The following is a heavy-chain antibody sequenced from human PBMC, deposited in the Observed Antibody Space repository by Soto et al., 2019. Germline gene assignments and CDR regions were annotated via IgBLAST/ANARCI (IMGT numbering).Heavy chain of an antibody. D-gene: IGHD5-18*01. Sequence: SETLSLTCTVSGGSISSGGYYWSWIRQHPGKGLEWIGYIYYSGSTYYNPSLKSRVTISVDTSKNQFSLKLSSVTAADTAVYYCAGGGYSYKVVYWGQGTLVTVSS. CDR3: AGGGYSYKVVY. V-gene: IGHV4-31*03. J-gene: IGHJ4*02. CDR1: GGSISSGGYY. CDR2: IYYSGST.